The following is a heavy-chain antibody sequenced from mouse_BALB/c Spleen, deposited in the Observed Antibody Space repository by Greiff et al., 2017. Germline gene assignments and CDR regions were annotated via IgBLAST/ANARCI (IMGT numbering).Heavy chain of an antibody. CDR1: GYTFTSYW. D-gene: IGHD2-10*01. J-gene: IGHJ3*01. CDR3: ARRFLLRAWFAY. CDR2: INPSTGYT. V-gene: IGHV1-7*01. Sequence: QVQLQQSGAELAKPGASVKMSCKASGYTFTSYWMHWVKQRPGQGLEWIGYINPSTGYTEYNQKFKDKATLTADKSSSTAYMQLSSLTSEDSAVYYCARRFLLRAWFAYWGQGTLVTVSA.